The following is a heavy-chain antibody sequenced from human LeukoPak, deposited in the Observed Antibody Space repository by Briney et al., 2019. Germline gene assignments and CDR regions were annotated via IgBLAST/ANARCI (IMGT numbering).Heavy chain of an antibody. J-gene: IGHJ5*01. CDR3: ARDEYYDFWSGYYPEGWFDP. CDR1: GFTFSSYS. D-gene: IGHD3-3*01. Sequence: GGSLRLSCAASGFTFSSYSMNWVRQAPGKGLEWVSSISSSSSYIYYADSVKGRFTISRDNSKNTLYLQMNSLRAEDTAVYYCARDEYYDFWSGYYPEGWFDPWGQGTLVTVSS. V-gene: IGHV3-21*01. CDR2: ISSSSSYI.